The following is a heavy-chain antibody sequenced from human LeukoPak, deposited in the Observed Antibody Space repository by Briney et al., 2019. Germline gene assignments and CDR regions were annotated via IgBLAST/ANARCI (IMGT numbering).Heavy chain of an antibody. V-gene: IGHV4-39*01. CDR3: ARLRHRLTIYD. CDR1: GGSISSSSYY. D-gene: IGHD6-25*01. J-gene: IGHJ4*02. Sequence: SSETLSLTCTVSGGSISSSSYYWGWIRQPPGKGLEWIGSIYYSGSTYYNPSLKSRVTISVDTSKNQFSLKLSSVIAADTAVYYCARLRHRLTIYDWGQGTLVTVSS. CDR2: IYYSGST.